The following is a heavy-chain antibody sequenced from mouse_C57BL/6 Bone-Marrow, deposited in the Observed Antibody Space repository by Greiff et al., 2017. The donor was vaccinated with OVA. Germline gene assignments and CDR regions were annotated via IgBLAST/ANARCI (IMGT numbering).Heavy chain of an antibody. J-gene: IGHJ2*01. CDR3: ARPLMVTTDGLGY. CDR1: EYEFPSHD. Sequence: DVKLVESGGGLVQPGESLKLSCESNEYEFPSHDMSWVRKTPEKRLELVAAINSDGGSTYYPDTMERRFIISRDNTKKTLYLQMSSLRSEYTALYYCARPLMVTTDGLGYWGQGTTLTVSS. V-gene: IGHV5-2*01. CDR2: INSDGGST. D-gene: IGHD2-2*01.